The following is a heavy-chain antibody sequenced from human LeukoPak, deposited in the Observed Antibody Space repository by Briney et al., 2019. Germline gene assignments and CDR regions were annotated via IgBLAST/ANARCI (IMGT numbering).Heavy chain of an antibody. CDR3: ARDGVATIDNFDY. V-gene: IGHV1-18*04. Sequence: ASVKVSCKASGYTFTSYYMHWVRQAPGQGLEWMGWISAYNGNTNYAQKLQGRVTMTTDTSTSTAYMELRSLRSDDTAVYYCARDGVATIDNFDYWGQGTLSPSPQ. CDR1: GYTFTSYY. J-gene: IGHJ4*02. CDR2: ISAYNGNT. D-gene: IGHD5-12*01.